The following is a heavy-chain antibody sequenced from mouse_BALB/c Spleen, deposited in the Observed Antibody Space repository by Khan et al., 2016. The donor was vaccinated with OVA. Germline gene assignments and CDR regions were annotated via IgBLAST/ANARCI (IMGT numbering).Heavy chain of an antibody. CDR2: IFPGNSDT. J-gene: IGHJ3*01. D-gene: IGHD1-1*01. Sequence: VQLQQPGTVLARPGTSVKMSCKASGYTFTSYWMHWVKQRPGQGLEWIGGIFPGNSDTNYNPKIEGRAKLTAVTSASTANMELSSLTNEDSAVYYCTRAGYGAFAYWGQGTLVTVSA. CDR1: GYTFTSYW. CDR3: TRAGYGAFAY. V-gene: IGHV1-5*01.